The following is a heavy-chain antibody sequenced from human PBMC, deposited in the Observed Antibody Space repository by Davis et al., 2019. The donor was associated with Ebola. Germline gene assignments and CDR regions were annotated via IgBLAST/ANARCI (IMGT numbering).Heavy chain of an antibody. Sequence: PGGSLRLSCAASGFTFSSYAMHWVRQAPGKGLEWVAVISYDGSNKYYADSVKGRFTISRDNSKNTLYLQMNSLRAEDTAVYYCAKGEQWLVNWFDPWGQGTLVTVSS. V-gene: IGHV3-30-3*01. D-gene: IGHD6-19*01. J-gene: IGHJ5*02. CDR2: ISYDGSNK. CDR3: AKGEQWLVNWFDP. CDR1: GFTFSSYA.